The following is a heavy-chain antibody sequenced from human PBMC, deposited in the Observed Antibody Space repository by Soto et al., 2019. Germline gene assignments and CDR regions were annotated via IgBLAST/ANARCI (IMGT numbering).Heavy chain of an antibody. Sequence: QVQLVQSGAEVKKPGSSVKVSCKASGGTFSSYAISWVRQAPGQGLEWMGGIIPIFGTANYAQKFQGRVTINADDSTSTDYMELSSLRSEATAVYYCARYMPVVPADIRTYYYYGIDFWGQGTTVTVSS. J-gene: IGHJ6*02. CDR2: IIPIFGTA. CDR3: ARYMPVVPADIRTYYYYGIDF. D-gene: IGHD2-2*02. V-gene: IGHV1-69*01. CDR1: GGTFSSYA.